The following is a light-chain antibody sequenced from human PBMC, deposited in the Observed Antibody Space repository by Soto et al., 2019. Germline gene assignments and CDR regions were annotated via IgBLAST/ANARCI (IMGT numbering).Light chain of an antibody. Sequence: IQLTQSPSFLSASVGDRVTITCRASQGISSYLAWYQQKPGKAPKLLIYAASTLQSGVPSRFSGSGSGTEFTLTISSLQPEDFATYYCQQLNSYTTFGQGTKV. CDR2: AAS. CDR3: QQLNSYTT. CDR1: QGISSY. V-gene: IGKV1-9*01. J-gene: IGKJ1*01.